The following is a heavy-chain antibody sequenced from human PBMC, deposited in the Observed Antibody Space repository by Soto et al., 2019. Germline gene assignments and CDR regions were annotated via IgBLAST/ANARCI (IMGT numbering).Heavy chain of an antibody. CDR1: GFSFSNYA. V-gene: IGHV3-23*01. Sequence: GGSLRLSCTASGFSFSNYALNWVRQAPGKGLEWVSAFSVGGSGTYYADSVKGRFTISRDNSKNTLYLQMNSLRAEDTAVYYCAREFRTYYYDSSGYYSTKTFDYWGQGTLVTVSS. D-gene: IGHD3-22*01. J-gene: IGHJ4*02. CDR3: AREFRTYYYDSSGYYSTKTFDY. CDR2: FSVGGSGT.